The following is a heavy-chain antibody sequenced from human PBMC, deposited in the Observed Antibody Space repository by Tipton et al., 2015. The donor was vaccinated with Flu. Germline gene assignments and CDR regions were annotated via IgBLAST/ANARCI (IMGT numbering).Heavy chain of an antibody. CDR3: AGGDGGDILTGYDY. Sequence: TLSLTCAVYGGSFSGYYWPWFRQYPGKGLAWIGEFYHSGSTNYNPSLKSRVTISVDTSKHQFPLKLSSLTAADTAVYYGAGGDGGDILTGYDYWGQGTLVTGS. CDR1: GGSFSGYY. J-gene: IGHJ4*02. V-gene: IGHV4-34*01. D-gene: IGHD3-9*01. CDR2: FYHSGST.